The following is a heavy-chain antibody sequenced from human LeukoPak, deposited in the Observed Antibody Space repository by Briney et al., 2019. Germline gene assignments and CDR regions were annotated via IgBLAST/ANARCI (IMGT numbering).Heavy chain of an antibody. CDR2: IYSGGTT. V-gene: IGHV3-53*01. D-gene: IGHD3-22*01. CDR1: GFTVSNNY. Sequence: GGSLRLSCAASGFTVSNNYMSWVRQAPGKGLEWVSVIYSGGTTYYADSVKGRFTISRDNSKNTLYLQMNSLRAADTAVYYCARDKSGGYYYWFDPWGQGTLVTVSS. J-gene: IGHJ5*02. CDR3: ARDKSGGYYYWFDP.